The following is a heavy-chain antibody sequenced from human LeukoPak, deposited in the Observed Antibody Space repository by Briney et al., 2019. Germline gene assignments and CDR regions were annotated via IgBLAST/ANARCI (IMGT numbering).Heavy chain of an antibody. CDR3: AGGRTDIVVVPATLRNYYFDY. Sequence: ASVKVSCKVSGYTLTELSMHWVRQAPGKGLEWMGGFDPEDGETIYAQKFQGRVSMTEDTSTDTAYMELSSLRSEDTAVYYCAGGRTDIVVVPATLRNYYFDYWGQGTLVTVSS. V-gene: IGHV1-24*01. J-gene: IGHJ4*02. CDR1: GYTLTELS. D-gene: IGHD2-2*01. CDR2: FDPEDGET.